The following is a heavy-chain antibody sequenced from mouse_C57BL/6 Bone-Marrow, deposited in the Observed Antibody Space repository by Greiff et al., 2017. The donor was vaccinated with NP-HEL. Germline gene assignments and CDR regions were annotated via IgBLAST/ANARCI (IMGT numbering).Heavy chain of an antibody. CDR3: ASWRVIYYGNPYYFDY. Sequence: QVQLQQPGAELVRPGSSVKLSCKASGYTFTSYWMDWVKQRPGQGLEWIGNIYPSDSETHYNQKFKDKATLTVDKSSSTAYMQLSSLTSEDSAVYYCASWRVIYYGNPYYFDYWGQGTTLTVSS. J-gene: IGHJ2*01. CDR1: GYTFTSYW. D-gene: IGHD2-1*01. CDR2: IYPSDSET. V-gene: IGHV1-61*01.